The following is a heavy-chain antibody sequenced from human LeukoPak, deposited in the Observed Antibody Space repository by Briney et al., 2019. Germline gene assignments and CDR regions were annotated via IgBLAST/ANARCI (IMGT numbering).Heavy chain of an antibody. V-gene: IGHV1-18*01. CDR2: ISAYNGNT. D-gene: IGHD2-2*01. CDR3: ARVGCSSTSCYAADFDY. CDR1: GYTFTSYG. J-gene: IGHJ4*02. Sequence: ASVKVSCKASGYTFTSYGISWVRQAPGQGLEWMGWISAYNGNTNYAQKLQGRVTMTTDTSTSTAYMELRSLRSDDTAVYYCARVGCSSTSCYAADFDYWGQGTLVTVSS.